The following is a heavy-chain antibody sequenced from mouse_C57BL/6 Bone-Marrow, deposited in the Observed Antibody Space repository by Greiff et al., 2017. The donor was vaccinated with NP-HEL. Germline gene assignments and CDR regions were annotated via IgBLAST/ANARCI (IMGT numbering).Heavy chain of an antibody. D-gene: IGHD2-3*01. CDR3: TRHSDGYYFDY. Sequence: QVQLQQSGAELVRPGASVTLSCKASGYTFTDYEMHWVKQTPVHGLEWIGAIDPENGGTAYNQKFKGKARLTADASSSTAYMELRSLTSEDSAVYYCTRHSDGYYFDYWGQGTTLTVSS. CDR1: GYTFTDYE. CDR2: IDPENGGT. J-gene: IGHJ2*01. V-gene: IGHV1-15*01.